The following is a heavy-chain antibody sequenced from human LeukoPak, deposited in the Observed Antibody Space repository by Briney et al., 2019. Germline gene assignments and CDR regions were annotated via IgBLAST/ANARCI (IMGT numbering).Heavy chain of an antibody. CDR1: GGSFSGYY. Sequence: PSETLSLTCAVYGGSFSGYYWSWVRQPPGKGREWIGEINNSGSTNYNPSLKSRVAISVDTSKNQFSLKLSSVTAADTAVYYYTRGVSIAARRCDYWGQGTLVTVSS. D-gene: IGHD6-6*01. J-gene: IGHJ4*02. CDR3: TRGVSIAARRCDY. V-gene: IGHV4-34*01. CDR2: INNSGST.